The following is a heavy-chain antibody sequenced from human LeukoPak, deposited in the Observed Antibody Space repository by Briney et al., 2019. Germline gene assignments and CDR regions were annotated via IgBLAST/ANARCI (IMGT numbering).Heavy chain of an antibody. D-gene: IGHD6-19*01. J-gene: IGHJ4*02. CDR3: AREGQWLAPFDY. CDR2: IYTSGST. Sequence: SETLSLTCTVSGGSISSYYWSWIRQPAAKGLEWIGRIYTSGSTNYNPSLKSRVTMSVDTSKNQFSLKLSSVTAADTAVFYCAREGQWLAPFDYWGQGTLVTVSS. CDR1: GGSISSYY. V-gene: IGHV4-4*07.